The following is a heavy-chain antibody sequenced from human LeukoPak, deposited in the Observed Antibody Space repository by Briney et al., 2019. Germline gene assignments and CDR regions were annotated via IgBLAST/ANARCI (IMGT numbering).Heavy chain of an antibody. V-gene: IGHV4-30-4*01. D-gene: IGHD5-18*01. CDR3: ARGGTTVCYVDTAMHFDY. CDR1: GGSISSGDYY. J-gene: IGHJ4*02. Sequence: PSQTLSLTCTVSGGSISSGDYYWSWIRQPPGKGLEWIGYIYYSGSTYYNPSLKSRVTISVDTSKNQFSLKLSSVTAADTAVYYCARGGTTVCYVDTAMHFDYWGQGTLVTVSS. CDR2: IYYSGST.